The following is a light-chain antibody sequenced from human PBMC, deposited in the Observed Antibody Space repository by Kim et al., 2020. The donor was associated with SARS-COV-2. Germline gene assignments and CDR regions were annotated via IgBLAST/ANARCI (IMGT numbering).Light chain of an antibody. CDR2: AAS. J-gene: IGKJ3*01. CDR1: QSISRY. CDR3: QQSYSTPT. Sequence: SASVGDRVTITCRASQSISRYLNWYKQKPGKAPKLLIYAASSLQSGVPSRFSGSGSGTDFTLTISGLRPEDFATYYCQQSYSTPTFGPGTKVDIK. V-gene: IGKV1-39*01.